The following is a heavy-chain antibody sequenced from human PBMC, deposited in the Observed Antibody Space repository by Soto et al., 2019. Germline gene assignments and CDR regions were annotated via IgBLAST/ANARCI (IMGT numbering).Heavy chain of an antibody. CDR2: ISYDGSNK. CDR3: AKEIQHKRAYCGGDCPSFFDY. V-gene: IGHV3-30-3*01. J-gene: IGHJ4*02. Sequence: GGSLRLSCAASGSTFSSYAMHWVRQAPGKGLEWVAVISYDGSNKYYADSVKGRFTISRDNSKNTLYLQMNSLRAEDTAVYYCAKEIQHKRAYCGGDCPSFFDYWGQGTLVTVSS. D-gene: IGHD2-21*02. CDR1: GSTFSSYA.